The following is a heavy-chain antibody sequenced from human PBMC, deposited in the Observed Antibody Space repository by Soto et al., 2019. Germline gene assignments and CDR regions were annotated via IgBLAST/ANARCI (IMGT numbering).Heavy chain of an antibody. J-gene: IGHJ4*02. V-gene: IGHV5-51*01. Sequence: GESLKISCQGSGYSFTSYWIGWVRQMPGKGLEWMGIIYPGDSDTRYSPSFQGQVTISADKSISTAYLQWSSLKASDTAMYYCARGPDYYDSSGSFDYWGQGTLVTVSS. CDR1: GYSFTSYW. CDR2: IYPGDSDT. CDR3: ARGPDYYDSSGSFDY. D-gene: IGHD3-22*01.